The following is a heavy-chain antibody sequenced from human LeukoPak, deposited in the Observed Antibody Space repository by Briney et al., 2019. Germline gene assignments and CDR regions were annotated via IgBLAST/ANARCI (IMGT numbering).Heavy chain of an antibody. CDR1: GGSISSGSYY. V-gene: IGHV4-61*02. CDR2: IYTSGST. Sequence: SQTLSLTCTVSGGSISSGSYYWSWIRQPAGKGLEWIGRIYTSGSTNYNPSLKSRVTMSVDTSKNQFSLKLSSVTAADTAVYYCARDSGWNWFDPWGQGTLVTVSS. D-gene: IGHD2-15*01. CDR3: ARDSGWNWFDP. J-gene: IGHJ5*02.